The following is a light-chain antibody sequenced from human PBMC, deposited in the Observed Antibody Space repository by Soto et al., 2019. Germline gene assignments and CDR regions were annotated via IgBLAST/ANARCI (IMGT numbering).Light chain of an antibody. V-gene: IGKV1-39*01. CDR1: QSISSY. CDR2: AAS. CDR3: QQSYSTPRT. J-gene: IGKJ1*01. Sequence: DIQMTQSPSSLSASVGDRVTITCRASQSISSYLNWYQQNPGKAPKLLIYAASSLQSGVPSRFSGSGSGTAFTLTISILKPADFATYYCQQSYSTPRTFGHGTKVEIK.